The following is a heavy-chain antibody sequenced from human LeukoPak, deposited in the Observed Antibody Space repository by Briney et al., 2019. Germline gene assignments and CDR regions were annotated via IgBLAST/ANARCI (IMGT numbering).Heavy chain of an antibody. CDR3: ARIVGATIFDY. D-gene: IGHD1-26*01. CDR1: GGSISVSSHY. Sequence: SETLSLTCTVSGGSISVSSHYWGWFRQPPGKGLEWIGSSYYSGSAYYNPSLKSRVTISVDTSKNQFSLKVRSVTAADTAVYYCARIVGATIFDYWGQGTLVTVSS. J-gene: IGHJ4*02. CDR2: SYYSGSA. V-gene: IGHV4-39*01.